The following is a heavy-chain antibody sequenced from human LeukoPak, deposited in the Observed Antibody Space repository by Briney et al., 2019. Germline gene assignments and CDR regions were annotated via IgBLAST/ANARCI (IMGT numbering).Heavy chain of an antibody. D-gene: IGHD6-13*01. V-gene: IGHV3-7*01. CDR1: GFTFSYYW. CDR2: IKQDGSEK. CDR3: ARSLVGSTWSFDY. Sequence: GGSLRLSCTDSGFTFSYYWMSWVRQAPGKGLEWVANIKQDGSEKKYVDSVQGRFTISRDNPKNSLYLQMNSLRAEDTAAYFCARSLVGSTWSFDYWGQGTLVTVSS. J-gene: IGHJ4*02.